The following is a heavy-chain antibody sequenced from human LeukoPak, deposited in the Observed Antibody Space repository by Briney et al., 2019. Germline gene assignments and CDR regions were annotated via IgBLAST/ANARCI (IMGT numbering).Heavy chain of an antibody. J-gene: IGHJ4*02. CDR1: GFDFSNYW. D-gene: IGHD4-23*01. CDR3: ARRPDYVGTPTFDY. V-gene: IGHV3-66*01. CDR2: IYSDGST. Sequence: PGVSLRLSCVAAGFDFSNYWMNWVRQAPGKGLEWASVIYSDGSTYYADSVKGRFTISRDNSKNTVYLQMNSLRAEDTAVYFCARRPDYVGTPTFDYGGQGTLVTVSS.